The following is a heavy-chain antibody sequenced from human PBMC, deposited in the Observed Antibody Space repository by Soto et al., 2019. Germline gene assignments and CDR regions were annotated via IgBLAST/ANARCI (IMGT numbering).Heavy chain of an antibody. D-gene: IGHD2-21*02. Sequence: ASVKVSCKASRYTFIDYYMHWVRQAPGHGLEWMGWINPHSGGTNYAQKFQGRVAMTRDTSISTAYMELSSLTSDDTAVYYCARADLCCGGVCPDAFDIWGQGTVVTVSS. CDR1: RYTFIDYY. V-gene: IGHV1-2*02. J-gene: IGHJ3*02. CDR2: INPHSGGT. CDR3: ARADLCCGGVCPDAFDI.